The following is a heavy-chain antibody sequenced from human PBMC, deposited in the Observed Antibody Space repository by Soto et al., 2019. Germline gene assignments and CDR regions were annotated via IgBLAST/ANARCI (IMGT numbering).Heavy chain of an antibody. V-gene: IGHV5-51*01. D-gene: IGHD2-2*01. CDR1: GYRFTSYL. CDR2: IYPGDSDT. CDR3: ARQPADIVVVPPGI. J-gene: IGHJ3*02. Sequence: GESLKISCQGSGYRFTSYLIGWVRPLPGKGLEWMGIIYPGDSDTRYSPSFQGQVTISADKSISTAYLQWSSLKASDTAMYYCARQPADIVVVPPGIWGQGTMVTVSS.